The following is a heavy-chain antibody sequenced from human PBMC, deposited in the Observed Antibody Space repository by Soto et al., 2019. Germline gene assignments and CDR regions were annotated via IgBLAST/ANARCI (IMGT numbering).Heavy chain of an antibody. CDR3: ARDTQGYCSGGGCSTGVWFDP. Sequence: SQTLSLTCAISGDSVSSNSAAWNRIRQSPSRGLEWLGRTYYRSKWYNDYAVSVKSRITINPDTSKNQFSLQLNSVTPEDTAVYYCARDTQGYCSGGGCSTGVWFDPWGQGTLVTVSS. J-gene: IGHJ5*02. V-gene: IGHV6-1*01. CDR1: GDSVSSNSAA. D-gene: IGHD2-15*01. CDR2: TYYRSKWYN.